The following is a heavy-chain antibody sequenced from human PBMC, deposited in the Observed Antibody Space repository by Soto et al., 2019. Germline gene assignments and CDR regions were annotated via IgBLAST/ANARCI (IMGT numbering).Heavy chain of an antibody. Sequence: GGSLRLSCAASGSTFSSYWMHWVRQTPGKGLVWVSRINSDGSSTYYADSVTGRFTISRDNAKNTLYLQMNSLRAEDTAVYYCARGGLYFDSWGQGTLVTVSS. CDR3: ARGGLYFDS. CDR1: GSTFSSYW. J-gene: IGHJ4*02. CDR2: INSDGSST. V-gene: IGHV3-74*01.